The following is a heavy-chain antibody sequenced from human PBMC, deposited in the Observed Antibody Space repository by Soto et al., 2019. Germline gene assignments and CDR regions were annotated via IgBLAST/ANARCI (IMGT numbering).Heavy chain of an antibody. V-gene: IGHV3-21*01. J-gene: IGHJ4*02. D-gene: IGHD3-3*01. CDR1: GFTFSSYS. CDR2: ISSSSSYI. Sequence: EVQLVESGGVLVKPGGSLRLSCAASGFTFSSYSMNWVRQAPGKGLEWVSSISSSSSYIYYADSVKGRFTISRDNAKNSLYLQMNSLRAEDTAVYYCARFPRTIFGVVIYYFDYWGQGTLVTVSS. CDR3: ARFPRTIFGVVIYYFDY.